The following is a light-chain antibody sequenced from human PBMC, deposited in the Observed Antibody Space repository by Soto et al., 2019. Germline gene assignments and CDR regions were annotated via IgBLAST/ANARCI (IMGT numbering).Light chain of an antibody. CDR3: KEGSHWPYT. CDR2: RVS. V-gene: IGKV2-30*02. CDR1: QSLAHIDGNTY. J-gene: IGKJ2*01. Sequence: DVVVTQSPLSLPVTLGQPASISCRCSQSLAHIDGNTYLNWFHQRPGQSPRRLIYRVSNRDSGVPARFSGSGSGTDFTLEISRVEAEDVGIYFCKEGSHWPYTFGQGTKLEIK.